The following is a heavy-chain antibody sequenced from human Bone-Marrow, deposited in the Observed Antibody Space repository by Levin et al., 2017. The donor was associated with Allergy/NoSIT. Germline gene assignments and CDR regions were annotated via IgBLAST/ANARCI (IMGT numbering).Heavy chain of an antibody. D-gene: IGHD3-10*01. J-gene: IGHJ4*02. CDR3: TRGAGSYPWAVFDH. CDR1: EFIFSRYP. CDR2: MSNDGNFK. Sequence: GASVKVSCAASEFIFSRYPXHWVRXXPXXGLEWVAVMSNDGNFKSYADSVKGRFTISRDNSEDTLYLQMNSLRPEDTGVYFCTRGAGSYPWAVFDHWGQGTLVTVSS. V-gene: IGHV3-30*04.